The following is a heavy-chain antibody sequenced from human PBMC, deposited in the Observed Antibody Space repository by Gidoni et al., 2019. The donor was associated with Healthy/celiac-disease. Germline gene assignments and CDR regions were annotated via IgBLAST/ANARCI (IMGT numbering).Heavy chain of an antibody. CDR2: IGYDGSNK. D-gene: IGHD3-22*01. CDR1: GFTFSSYG. J-gene: IGHJ3*02. V-gene: IGHV3-33*01. Sequence: QVQLVESGGGVVQPGRSLRLSCAASGFTFSSYGMHWVRQAPGKGLEWVAVIGYDGSNKYYADSVKGRFTISRDNSKNTLYLQMNSLRAEDTAVYYCAREGYDSSRDAFDIWGQGTMVTVSS. CDR3: AREGYDSSRDAFDI.